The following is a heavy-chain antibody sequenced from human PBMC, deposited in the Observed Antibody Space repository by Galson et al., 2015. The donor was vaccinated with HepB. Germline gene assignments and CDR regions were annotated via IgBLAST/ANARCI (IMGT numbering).Heavy chain of an antibody. D-gene: IGHD3-10*01. Sequence: SLRLSCAASGFTFSSYSMNWVRQAPGKGLEWVSSISSSSSYIYYADSVKGRFTISRDNAKNSLYLQMNSLRAEDTAVYYCARDRERLGMDVWGQGTTVTVSS. CDR3: ARDRERLGMDV. CDR2: ISSSSSYI. J-gene: IGHJ6*02. V-gene: IGHV3-21*01. CDR1: GFTFSSYS.